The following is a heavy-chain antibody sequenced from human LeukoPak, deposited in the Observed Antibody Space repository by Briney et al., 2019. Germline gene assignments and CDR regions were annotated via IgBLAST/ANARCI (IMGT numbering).Heavy chain of an antibody. CDR2: IIDSDEST. V-gene: IGHV3-23*01. D-gene: IGHD3-16*01. J-gene: IGHJ6*03. CDR3: AKLGGQELHNYYVAV. CDR1: GFTFSSYA. Sequence: GGSLRLSCAASGFTFSSYAMSWVRQAPGKGLEWVSGIIDSDESTYYVNFAKGRFTISRDNFNNTLYLQMNSLGAEDTAVYYCAKLGGQELHNYYVAVCGKGTTVAVSS.